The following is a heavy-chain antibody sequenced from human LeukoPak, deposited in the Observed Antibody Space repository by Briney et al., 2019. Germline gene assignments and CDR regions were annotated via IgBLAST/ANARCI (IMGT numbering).Heavy chain of an antibody. CDR1: GFTFSSYA. D-gene: IGHD2-2*01. J-gene: IGHJ4*02. V-gene: IGHV3-23*01. Sequence: GGSLRLSCAASGFTFSSYATSWVRQAPGKGLEWVSAISGSGGSTYYADSVKGRFTISRDNTKNTLYLQMNSLRAEDTAVYYCAIMTCSSTSCFFDYWGQGTLVTVSS. CDR2: ISGSGGST. CDR3: AIMTCSSTSCFFDY.